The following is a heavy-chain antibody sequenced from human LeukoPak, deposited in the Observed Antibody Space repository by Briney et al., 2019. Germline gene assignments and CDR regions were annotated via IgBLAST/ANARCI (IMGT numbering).Heavy chain of an antibody. CDR2: INHSGST. CDR3: ARDGGVAANDAFDI. J-gene: IGHJ3*02. Sequence: SETLSLTCAVYGGSFSAYYWSWIRQPPGRGLEWIEEINHSGSTNYNPSLKSRVTISVDKSKNQFSLKLSSVTAADTAVYYCARDGGVAANDAFDIWGQGTMVTVSS. D-gene: IGHD2-15*01. CDR1: GGSFSAYY. V-gene: IGHV4-34*01.